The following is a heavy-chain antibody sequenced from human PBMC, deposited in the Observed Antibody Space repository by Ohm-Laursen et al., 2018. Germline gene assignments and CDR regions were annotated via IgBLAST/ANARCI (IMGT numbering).Heavy chain of an antibody. J-gene: IGHJ4*02. V-gene: IGHV4-59*12. CDR2: MYYTGNT. CDR3: ARGFSGWWGRIDY. Sequence: SDTLSLTCTVSGGSISGYYYSWIRQPPGKGLEWIASMYYTGNTNYNPSLKSRVTISVDTSKNQFSLKMTSVTAADTAVYYCARGFSGWWGRIDYWGQGILVTVSS. CDR1: GGSISGYY. D-gene: IGHD6-19*01.